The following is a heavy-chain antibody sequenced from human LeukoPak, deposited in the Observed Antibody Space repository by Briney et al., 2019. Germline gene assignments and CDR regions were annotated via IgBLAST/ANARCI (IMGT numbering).Heavy chain of an antibody. CDR3: ARVRSGSDDWVDP. V-gene: IGHV3-74*03. CDR1: GFIFSRYW. CDR2: IDTVGSTT. D-gene: IGHD1-26*01. Sequence: GGSLRLSCAASGFIFSRYWMTCVRQAPGKGLVWVSRIDTVGSTTTYADSVKGRFTIPRDNAKNTLHLQMSSLTAEDTGVYYCARVRSGSDDWVDPWGQGTLVTVSS. J-gene: IGHJ5*02.